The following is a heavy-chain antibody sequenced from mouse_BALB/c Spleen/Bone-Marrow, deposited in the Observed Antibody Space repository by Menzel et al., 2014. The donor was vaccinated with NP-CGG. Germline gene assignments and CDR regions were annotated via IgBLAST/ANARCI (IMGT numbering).Heavy chain of an antibody. CDR2: INHSNGRT. CDR3: AAQLSLLGMDY. V-gene: IGHV1S81*02. J-gene: IGHJ4*01. D-gene: IGHD3-3*01. Sequence: QVQLLQSGAELVKPGASVKLSCKASGYTFTSYWMYWVQQTPGQGLEWIGAINHSNGRTNYNEKFKSKTTLAVDKSSSTAYMQLSSLTAEDTAVYDCAAQLSLLGMDYWGQGTSVTVSA. CDR1: GYTFTSYW.